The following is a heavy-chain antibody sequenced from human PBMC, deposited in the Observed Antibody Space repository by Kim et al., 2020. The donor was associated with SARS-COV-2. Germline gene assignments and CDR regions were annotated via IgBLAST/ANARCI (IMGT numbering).Heavy chain of an antibody. CDR2: IYYSGST. CDR3: ARHGWFGDPSGGMDV. J-gene: IGHJ6*02. CDR1: GGSISSSSYY. Sequence: SETLSLTCTVSGGSISSSSYYWGWIRQPPGKGLEWIGSIYYSGSTYYNPSLKSRVTISVDTSKNQFSLKLSSVTAADTAVYYCARHGWFGDPSGGMDVWGQGTTVTVSS. V-gene: IGHV4-39*01. D-gene: IGHD3-10*01.